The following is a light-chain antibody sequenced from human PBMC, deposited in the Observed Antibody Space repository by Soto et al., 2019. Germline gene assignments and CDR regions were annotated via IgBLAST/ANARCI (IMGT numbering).Light chain of an antibody. Sequence: IVLTQSPATLSLSPGEGATLSCRASQSVSTFLAWYQQKPGQAPRLLIYDASNRATGIPARFSGSGSGTDFTLTISSLEPEDFEVYYCQHRSDWPTFGGGTKVEIK. V-gene: IGKV3-11*01. CDR1: QSVSTF. J-gene: IGKJ4*01. CDR3: QHRSDWPT. CDR2: DAS.